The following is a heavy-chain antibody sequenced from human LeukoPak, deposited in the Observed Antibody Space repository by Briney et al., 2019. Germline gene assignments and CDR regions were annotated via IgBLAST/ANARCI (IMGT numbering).Heavy chain of an antibody. Sequence: GGSMRLSCAASGFTFSSYSMNWVRQAPGKGLEWVSAISGSGGSTYYADSVKGRFTISRDNSKNTLYLQMNSLRAEDTAVYYCAKDVRFTIFGVADYFDYWGQGTLVTVSS. CDR3: AKDVRFTIFGVADYFDY. J-gene: IGHJ4*02. CDR2: ISGSGGST. V-gene: IGHV3-23*01. D-gene: IGHD3-3*01. CDR1: GFTFSSYS.